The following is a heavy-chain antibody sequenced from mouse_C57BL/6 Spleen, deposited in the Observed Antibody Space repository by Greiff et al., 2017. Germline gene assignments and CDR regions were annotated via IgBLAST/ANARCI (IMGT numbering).Heavy chain of an antibody. CDR2: IDPSDSYT. J-gene: IGHJ4*01. Sequence: QVQLQQPGAELVRPGTSVKLSCKASGYTFTSYWMHWVKQRPGQGLEWIGVIDPSDSYTNYNQKFKGKATLTVDTSSSTAYMQLSSLTSEDSAVYYCARKTTVVAHYYAMDYWGQGTSVTVSS. D-gene: IGHD1-1*01. V-gene: IGHV1-59*01. CDR1: GYTFTSYW. CDR3: ARKTTVVAHYYAMDY.